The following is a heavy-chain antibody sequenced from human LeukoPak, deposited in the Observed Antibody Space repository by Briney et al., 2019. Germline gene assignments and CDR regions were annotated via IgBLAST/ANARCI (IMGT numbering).Heavy chain of an antibody. Sequence: GASVKVSCKASGYTFTSYGISWVRQAPGQGLEWMGWISAYNGNTNHAQKLQGRVTMTTDTSTSTAYMELRSLRSDDTAVYYCARVRASLGLRSWFDPWGQGTLVTVSS. V-gene: IGHV1-18*01. CDR3: ARVRASLGLRSWFDP. D-gene: IGHD2-21*01. CDR1: GYTFTSYG. CDR2: ISAYNGNT. J-gene: IGHJ5*02.